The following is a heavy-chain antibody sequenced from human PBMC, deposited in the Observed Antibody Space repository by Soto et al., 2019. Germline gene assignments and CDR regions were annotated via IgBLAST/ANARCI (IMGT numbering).Heavy chain of an antibody. J-gene: IGHJ5*02. D-gene: IGHD6-13*01. Sequence: SETLSLTCAVYGGSFSGDYWSWIRQPPGKGLEWIGEINHSGSTNYNPSLKSRVTISVDTSKNQFSLKLSSVTAADTAVYYCARASIRGYSSSWYWFDPWGQGTLVT. CDR1: GGSFSGDY. CDR2: INHSGST. CDR3: ARASIRGYSSSWYWFDP. V-gene: IGHV4-34*01.